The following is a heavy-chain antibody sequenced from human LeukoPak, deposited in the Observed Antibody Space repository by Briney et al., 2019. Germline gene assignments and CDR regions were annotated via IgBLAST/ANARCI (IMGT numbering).Heavy chain of an antibody. CDR2: ISSSSSYI. CDR1: GFTFSSYS. J-gene: IGHJ4*02. V-gene: IGHV3-21*01. Sequence: PGGSLRLSCAASGFTFSSYSMNWVRQAPGKGLEGVSSISSSSSYIYYADSVKGRFTISRDNAKTSLYLQMNSLRAEDTAVYYCARFDSGSYDFDYWGQGTLVTVSS. D-gene: IGHD1-26*01. CDR3: ARFDSGSYDFDY.